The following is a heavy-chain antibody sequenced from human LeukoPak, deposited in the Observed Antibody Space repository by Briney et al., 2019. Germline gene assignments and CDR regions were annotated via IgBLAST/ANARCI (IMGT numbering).Heavy chain of an antibody. CDR2: IYPGDSDT. CDR3: ARLMVAASARELDY. Sequence: GESLKISCKGSGYNFPNYWIGWVRQMPGKGLEWMGIIYPGDSDTRYSPSFQGQVTISADRSISTAYLQWSSLKASDTAMYYCARLMVAASARELDYWGQGTLVTVSS. V-gene: IGHV5-51*01. D-gene: IGHD2-15*01. J-gene: IGHJ4*02. CDR1: GYNFPNYW.